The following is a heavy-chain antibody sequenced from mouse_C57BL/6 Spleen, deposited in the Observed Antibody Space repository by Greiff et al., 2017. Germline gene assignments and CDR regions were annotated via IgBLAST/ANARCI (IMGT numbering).Heavy chain of an antibody. V-gene: IGHV1-50*01. J-gene: IGHJ3*01. Sequence: QVQLQQPGAELVKPGASVKMSCKASGYTFTSSWMQWVKQRPGQGLEWIGEIDPSDSYPTYNQTFNGKATLTVDTASSTAYMQLSSLTSEDSAVYDCARVGYGNYAWFAYWGQGTLVTVSA. D-gene: IGHD2-1*01. CDR2: IDPSDSYP. CDR1: GYTFTSSW. CDR3: ARVGYGNYAWFAY.